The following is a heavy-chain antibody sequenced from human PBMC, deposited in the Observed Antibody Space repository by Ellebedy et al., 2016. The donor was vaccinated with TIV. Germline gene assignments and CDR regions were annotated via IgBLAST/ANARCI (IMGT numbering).Heavy chain of an antibody. D-gene: IGHD3-10*01. CDR3: ARWRGYYDSKSYYKGHDY. V-gene: IGHV1-8*01. CDR2: MSPNSGNT. Sequence: AASVKVSCKASGYTFTTLDINWVRQATGQGLEWMGWMSPNSGNTGHAQNFQGRVTMTRNTSISTAYMELSSLRSEDTAVYYCARWRGYYDSKSYYKGHDYWGQGTLVTVSS. CDR1: GYTFTTLD. J-gene: IGHJ4*02.